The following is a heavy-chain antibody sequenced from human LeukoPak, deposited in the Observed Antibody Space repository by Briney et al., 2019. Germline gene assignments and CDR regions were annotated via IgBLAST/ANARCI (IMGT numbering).Heavy chain of an antibody. J-gene: IGHJ4*02. Sequence: SETLSLTCTVSGGSISNYYWNWIRQPPGKGLEWIGYIYYSGTTNYNPSLKSRVGMSVDTSKNQFSLKLSSVTAADTAVYYCARVYSSSWYSYYFDYWGQGTLVTVSS. CDR3: ARVYSSSWYSYYFDY. CDR1: GGSISNYY. CDR2: IYYSGTT. V-gene: IGHV4-59*01. D-gene: IGHD6-13*01.